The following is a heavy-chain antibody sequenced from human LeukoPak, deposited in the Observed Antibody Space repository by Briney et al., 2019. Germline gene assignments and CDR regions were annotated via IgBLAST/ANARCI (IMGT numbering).Heavy chain of an antibody. CDR1: GGSFRGYY. CDR2: INHSGST. CDR3: ASHGRDYYDSSGYARDFDY. D-gene: IGHD3-22*01. Sequence: PSETLSLTCAVYGGSFRGYYWSWIRQPPGKGLEWIGEINHSGSTNYNPSLKSRVTISVDTSKNQFSLKLSSVTAADTAVYYCASHGRDYYDSSGYARDFDYWGQGTLVTVSS. V-gene: IGHV4-34*01. J-gene: IGHJ4*02.